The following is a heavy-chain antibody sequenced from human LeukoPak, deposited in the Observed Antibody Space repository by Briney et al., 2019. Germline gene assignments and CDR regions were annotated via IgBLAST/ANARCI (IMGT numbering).Heavy chain of an antibody. CDR2: ISSTSRYI. CDR1: DFTFSSFS. V-gene: IGHV3-21*01. J-gene: IGHJ4*02. D-gene: IGHD3-10*01. Sequence: GGSLRLSCAASDFTFSSFSMNWVRQAPGKGLEWVSSISSTSRYIYYADSVKGRFTISRDNAKNSLFLQMNSLRAEDTAIYYCARVGGSGSYSYYFDYWGQGSLVTVSS. CDR3: ARVGGSGSYSYYFDY.